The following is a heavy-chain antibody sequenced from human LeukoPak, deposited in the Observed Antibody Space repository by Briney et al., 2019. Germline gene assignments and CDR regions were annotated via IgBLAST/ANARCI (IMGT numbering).Heavy chain of an antibody. J-gene: IGHJ3*02. D-gene: IGHD2/OR15-2a*01. Sequence: GGSLRLSCAASGFTFSSYAMSWVRQAPGKGLEWVSAISGSGGSTYYADSVKGRFTISRDNAKNSLYLQMNSLRAKDTAVYYCARDTLWALGAFDIWGQGTMVTVSS. CDR1: GFTFSSYA. V-gene: IGHV3-23*01. CDR3: ARDTLWALGAFDI. CDR2: ISGSGGST.